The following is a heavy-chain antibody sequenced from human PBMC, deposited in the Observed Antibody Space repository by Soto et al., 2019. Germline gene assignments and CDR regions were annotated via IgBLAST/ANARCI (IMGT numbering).Heavy chain of an antibody. J-gene: IGHJ4*02. CDR2: IFSSGST. V-gene: IGHV4-4*07. CDR1: GGSINTFY. Sequence: SETLSLTCTVSGGSINTFYWSWVRQPAGKGLEWIGRIFSSGSTSFNPSLESRVAMSVDTSKNHFSLNLSSVTAADMAVYYCAREGSYSAYNFAHGIQLWSFDFWGQGSLVTVSS. CDR3: AREGSYSAYNFAHGIQLWSFDF. D-gene: IGHD5-12*01.